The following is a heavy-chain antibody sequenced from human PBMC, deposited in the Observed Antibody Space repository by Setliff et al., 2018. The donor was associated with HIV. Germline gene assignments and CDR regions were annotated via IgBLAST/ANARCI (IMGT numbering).Heavy chain of an antibody. D-gene: IGHD4-4*01. V-gene: IGHV4-61*08. CDR1: GGSISSGGYY. J-gene: IGHJ6*03. CDR3: ARAYDYSNYFHYYMDV. CDR2: IYYSGST. Sequence: SETLSLTCTVSGGSISSGGYYWSWIRQHPGKGLEWIGFIYYSGSTNYNPSLKSRVTISVDTSKNQFSLKLSSLTAADTAVYYCARAYDYSNYFHYYMDVWGKGTTVTVSS.